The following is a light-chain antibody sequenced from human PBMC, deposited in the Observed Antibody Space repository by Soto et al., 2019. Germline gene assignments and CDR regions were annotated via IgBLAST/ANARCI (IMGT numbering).Light chain of an antibody. CDR3: QHYNSYSEA. Sequence: DIQMTQSPSSLSASVGDRVTITCQASQDISNYLNWYQQKPGKAPKVLIYDASNLGTGVPSRFSGSGSGTDFTFSISSLQPEDVATYYCQHYNSYSEAFGQGTKVELK. CDR1: QDISNY. CDR2: DAS. J-gene: IGKJ1*01. V-gene: IGKV1-33*01.